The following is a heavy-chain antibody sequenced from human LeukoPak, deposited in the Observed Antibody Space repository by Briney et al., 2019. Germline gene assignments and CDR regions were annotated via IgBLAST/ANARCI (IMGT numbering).Heavy chain of an antibody. CDR3: ARGGVSRDGYNLETFDY. Sequence: SETLSLTCTVSGGSISSYYWSWIRQPPGKGQEWIGYIYYSGSTNYNPSLKRRVTISVDTSKSQFSLKLSSVTAADTAVYYCARGGVSRDGYNLETFDYWGQGTLVTVSS. V-gene: IGHV4-59*01. D-gene: IGHD5-24*01. CDR1: GGSISSYY. J-gene: IGHJ4*02. CDR2: IYYSGST.